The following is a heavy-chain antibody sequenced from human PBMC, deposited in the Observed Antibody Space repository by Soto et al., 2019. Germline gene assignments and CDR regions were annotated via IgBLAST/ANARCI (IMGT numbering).Heavy chain of an antibody. J-gene: IGHJ4*02. Sequence: PGGSLRLSCAGSGFTFSNYAMSWVRQAPGKGLEWGSAISSAVNTYYADSVKGRFTISRDNSKNTLSLQMNSLRAEDTAVYYCAKQVRDGTSSPYYFDYWGQGTLVTVSS. CDR3: AKQVRDGTSSPYYFDY. CDR1: GFTFSNYA. V-gene: IGHV3-23*01. D-gene: IGHD6-6*01. CDR2: ISSAVNT.